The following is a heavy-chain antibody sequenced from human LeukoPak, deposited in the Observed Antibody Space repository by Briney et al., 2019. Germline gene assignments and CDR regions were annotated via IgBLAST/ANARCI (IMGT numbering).Heavy chain of an antibody. CDR1: GFTFSSSP. D-gene: IGHD3-22*01. CDR2: ISGIGGGT. J-gene: IGHJ4*02. Sequence: GWSLRLSSAAYGFTFSSSPMSWVRQAPGKGLEWASAISGIGGGTYYADSVKGRFTISRDNSKNTLYLQMNSLRAEDTALYYCAKGAYYYDSSGYFDYWGQGTLVTVSS. CDR3: AKGAYYYDSSGYFDY. V-gene: IGHV3-23*01.